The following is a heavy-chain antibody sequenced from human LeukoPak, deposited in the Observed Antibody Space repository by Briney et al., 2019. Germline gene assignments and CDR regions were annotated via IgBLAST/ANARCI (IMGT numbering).Heavy chain of an antibody. V-gene: IGHV3-53*01. CDR2: IYSGGST. CDR3: ARERDSYGLYYYYMDV. D-gene: IGHD5-18*01. CDR1: GFTVSSDY. J-gene: IGHJ6*03. Sequence: GGSLRLSCAASGFTVSSDYMSWVRQAPGKGLEWVSVIYSGGSTYYADSVKGRFTISRDNSKNTLYLQMNSLRAEDTAVYYCARERDSYGLYYYYMDVWGKGTTVTVSS.